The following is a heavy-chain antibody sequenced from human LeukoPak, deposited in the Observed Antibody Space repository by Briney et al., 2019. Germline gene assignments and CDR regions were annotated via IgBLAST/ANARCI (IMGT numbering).Heavy chain of an antibody. J-gene: IGHJ6*02. CDR1: GGSISSGGYY. CDR2: IYYSGST. D-gene: IGHD3-22*01. CDR3: AGDSVSSAFGMDV. V-gene: IGHV4-31*03. Sequence: SETLSLTCTVSGGSISSGGYYWSWIRQHPGKGLEWIGYIYYSGSTYYNPSLKSRVTIPVDTSKNQFSLKLSSVTAADTAVYYCAGDSVSSAFGMDVWGQGTTVTVSS.